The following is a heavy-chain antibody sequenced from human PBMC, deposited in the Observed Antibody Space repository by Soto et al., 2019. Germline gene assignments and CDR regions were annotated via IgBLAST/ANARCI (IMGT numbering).Heavy chain of an antibody. J-gene: IGHJ4*02. CDR3: ARVYCSGGGCYGIDY. V-gene: IGHV1-3*01. D-gene: IGHD2-15*01. CDR2: INAGNWNT. CDR1: GYTFSNFA. Sequence: ASVKVSCKASGYTFSNFAMHWVRQAPGQRLEWMGWINAGNWNTKYAQKFQGRVTITRDTSASTVYMELSSLRSEDTAVYYCARVYCSGGGCYGIDYWGQGTLVTVSS.